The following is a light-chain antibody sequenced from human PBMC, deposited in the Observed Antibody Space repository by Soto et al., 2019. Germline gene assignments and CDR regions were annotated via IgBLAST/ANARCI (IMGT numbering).Light chain of an antibody. J-gene: IGKJ1*01. Sequence: SLSASVGDRVTITCRASQGISNYLAWYQQKPGKVPKLLIYSASTLQSGVPSRFSGSGSGTDFTLTISSLQPEDVATYYCQKYNSAPQTFGQGTKVDIK. CDR3: QKYNSAPQT. CDR2: SAS. CDR1: QGISNY. V-gene: IGKV1-27*01.